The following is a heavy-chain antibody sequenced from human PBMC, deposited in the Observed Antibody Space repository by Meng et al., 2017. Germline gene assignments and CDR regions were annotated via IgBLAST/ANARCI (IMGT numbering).Heavy chain of an antibody. J-gene: IGHJ6*02. Sequence: SETLSLTCTVSGGSISSYYWSWIRQPPGKGLEWIGYIYYSGSTNYNPSLKSRVTISVDTSKNQFSLKLSSVTTADTAVYYCARGILAVDYYYDMDVWGQGTMVTVSS. D-gene: IGHD2/OR15-2a*01. CDR1: GGSISSYY. CDR2: IYYSGST. CDR3: ARGILAVDYYYDMDV. V-gene: IGHV4-59*01.